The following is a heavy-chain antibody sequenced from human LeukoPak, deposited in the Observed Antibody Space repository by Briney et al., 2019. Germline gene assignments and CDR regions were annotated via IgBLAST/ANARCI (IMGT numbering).Heavy chain of an antibody. Sequence: GGSLRLSCAASGFTFSDYYMSWIRQAPGKGLEWVSYISSGGSTIKYADSVKGRFTVSRDNAKKSLYLQMNSLRAEDTAVYYCARSMVTIPIPGGYWGQGTLVTVSS. J-gene: IGHJ4*02. CDR2: ISSGGSTI. V-gene: IGHV3-11*04. CDR1: GFTFSDYY. D-gene: IGHD5-24*01. CDR3: ARSMVTIPIPGGY.